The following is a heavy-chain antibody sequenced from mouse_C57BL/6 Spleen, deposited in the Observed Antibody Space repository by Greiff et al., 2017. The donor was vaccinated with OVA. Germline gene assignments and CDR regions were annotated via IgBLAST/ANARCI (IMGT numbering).Heavy chain of an antibody. CDR1: GYTFTSYG. J-gene: IGHJ2*01. CDR2: IYPRSGNT. Sequence: QVQLKESGAELARPGASVKLSCKASGYTFTSYGISWVKQRTGKGLEWIGEIYPRSGNTYYNEKFKGKATLTADKSSSTAYMELRSLTSEDSAVYFCARDDYSNLFDYWGQGTTLTVSS. CDR3: ARDDYSNLFDY. V-gene: IGHV1-81*01. D-gene: IGHD2-5*01.